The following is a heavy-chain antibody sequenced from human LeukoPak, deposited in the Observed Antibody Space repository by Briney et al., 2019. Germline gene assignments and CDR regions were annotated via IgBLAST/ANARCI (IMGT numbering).Heavy chain of an antibody. CDR3: AREDDWNYEDY. D-gene: IGHD1-7*01. CDR1: GFTFSSHW. J-gene: IGHJ4*02. CDR2: IKQDGGAK. Sequence: GGSLRLSCAASGFTFSSHWMSWVRQAPGKGLEWVGNIKQDGGAKNYVDSVRGRFTISRDNARNSLYLQMNSLRVEDTAIYYCAREDDWNYEDYWGQGTLVTVSS. V-gene: IGHV3-7*01.